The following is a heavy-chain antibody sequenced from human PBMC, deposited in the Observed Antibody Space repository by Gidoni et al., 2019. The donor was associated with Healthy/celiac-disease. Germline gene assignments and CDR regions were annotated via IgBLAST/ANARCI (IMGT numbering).Heavy chain of an antibody. CDR1: GFTFSNAW. CDR3: TTGLGTAAGTIFFY. V-gene: IGHV3-15*01. D-gene: IGHD6-13*01. Sequence: EVQLVESGGGLVKPGGSLSLSCAASGFTFSNAWMSWVRQAPGKGLEWVGRIKSKTDGGTTDYAAPVKGRFTISRDDSKNTLYLQMNSLKTEDTAVYYCTTGLGTAAGTIFFYWGQGTLVTVSS. CDR2: IKSKTDGGTT. J-gene: IGHJ4*02.